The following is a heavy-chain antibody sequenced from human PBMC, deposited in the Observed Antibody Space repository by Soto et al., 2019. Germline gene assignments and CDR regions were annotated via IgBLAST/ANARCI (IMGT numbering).Heavy chain of an antibody. CDR2: ISYDGSNK. CDR1: VFAFSNYG. CDR3: AKLDEGGLQYAYYAMDV. Sequence: GSLRLSSVASVFAFSNYGMHWVRQAPGKGLEWVAVISYDGSNKYYADSVKGRFTISRDNSKNTLYLQMTSLRTEDTALYYCAKLDEGGLQYAYYAMDVWGQGTTVTVSS. J-gene: IGHJ6*02. V-gene: IGHV3-30*18. D-gene: IGHD2-15*01.